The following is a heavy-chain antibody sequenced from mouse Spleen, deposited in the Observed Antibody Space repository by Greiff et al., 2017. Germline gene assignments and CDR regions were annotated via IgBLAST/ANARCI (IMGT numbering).Heavy chain of an antibody. CDR3: ARGFITTIDY. J-gene: IGHJ2*01. D-gene: IGHD1-1*01. V-gene: IGHV1-26*01. Sequence: VQLQQSGPELVKPGASVKISCKASGYTFTDYYMNWVKQSHGKSLEWIGDINPNNGGTSYNQKFKGKATLTVDKSSRTAYMELRSLTSEDSAVYYCARGFITTIDYWGQGTTLTVSS. CDR2: INPNNGGT. CDR1: GYTFTDYY.